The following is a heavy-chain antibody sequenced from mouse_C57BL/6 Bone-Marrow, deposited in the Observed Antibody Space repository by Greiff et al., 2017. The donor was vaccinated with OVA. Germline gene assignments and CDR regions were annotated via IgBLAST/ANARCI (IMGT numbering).Heavy chain of an antibody. CDR3: ARLGITTDLGAMDY. V-gene: IGHV1-26*01. CDR2: INPNNGGT. J-gene: IGHJ4*01. Sequence: EVQLVESGPELVKPGASVKISCKASGYTFTDYYMNWVKQSHGKSLEWIGDINPNNGGTSYNQKFKGKATLTVDKSSSTAYMELRSLTSEDSAVYYCARLGITTDLGAMDYWGQGTSVTVSS. D-gene: IGHD1-1*01. CDR1: GYTFTDYY.